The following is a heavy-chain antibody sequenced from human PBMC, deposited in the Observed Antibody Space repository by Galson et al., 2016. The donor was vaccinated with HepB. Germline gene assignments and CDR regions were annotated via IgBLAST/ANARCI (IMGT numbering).Heavy chain of an antibody. Sequence: SLTCTVSGGSISSGGYYWRWIRQHPGKGLEWIGYIYHSGSTYYNPSLKSRVSISVDTSKNQFSLRLSSVTAADTAVYYCARDRSSGSGNFGYWGQGTLVTVSS. CDR1: GGSISSGGYY. J-gene: IGHJ4*02. CDR3: ARDRSSGSGNFGY. D-gene: IGHD3-10*01. V-gene: IGHV4-31*03. CDR2: IYHSGST.